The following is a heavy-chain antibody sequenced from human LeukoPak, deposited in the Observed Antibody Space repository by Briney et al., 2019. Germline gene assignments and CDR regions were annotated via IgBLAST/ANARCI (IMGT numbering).Heavy chain of an antibody. Sequence: GGSLRLSCAASGFTFSSYAMSWVRQAPGKGLEWVSAISGSGGSTYYADSVKGRFTISRDNSKNTLYLQMNSLRAEDTAVYYCARGRSTYDSSGFLDDFDYWGQGTLVTVSS. J-gene: IGHJ4*02. D-gene: IGHD3-22*01. V-gene: IGHV3-23*01. CDR2: ISGSGGST. CDR3: ARGRSTYDSSGFLDDFDY. CDR1: GFTFSSYA.